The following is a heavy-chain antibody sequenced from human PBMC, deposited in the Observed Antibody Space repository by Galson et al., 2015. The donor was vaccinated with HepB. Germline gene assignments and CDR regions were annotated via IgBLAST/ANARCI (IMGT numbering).Heavy chain of an antibody. V-gene: IGHV4-59*01. CDR2: IYYSGST. Sequence: ETLSLTCTVSGGSISSYYWSWIRQPPGKGLEWIGYIYYSGSTNYNPSLKSRVTISVDTSKNQFSLKLSSVTAADTAVYYCARRVRYSSDKGRYPKWDHDYWGQGTLVTVSS. CDR3: ARRVRYSSDKGRYPKWDHDY. CDR1: GGSISSYY. J-gene: IGHJ4*02. D-gene: IGHD6-19*01.